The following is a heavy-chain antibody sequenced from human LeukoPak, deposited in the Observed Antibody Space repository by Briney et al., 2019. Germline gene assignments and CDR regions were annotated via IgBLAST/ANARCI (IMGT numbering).Heavy chain of an antibody. J-gene: IGHJ4*02. Sequence: PGGSLRLSCAASGFTFGSYTMNWVRQAPGKGLEWVSSISSTSSYIYYADSVKGRFTISRDNAKNSLYLQMNSLRAEDTAVYYCATGGTYLDCWGQGTLVTVSS. V-gene: IGHV3-21*01. CDR1: GFTFGSYT. D-gene: IGHD1-26*01. CDR3: ATGGTYLDC. CDR2: ISSTSSYI.